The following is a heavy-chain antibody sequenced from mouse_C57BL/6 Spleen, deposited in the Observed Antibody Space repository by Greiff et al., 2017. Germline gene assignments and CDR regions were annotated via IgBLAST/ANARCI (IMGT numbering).Heavy chain of an antibody. CDR1: GFSITSDY. J-gene: IGHJ2*01. D-gene: IGHD4-1*01. CDR3: ARYAKTVYYFDY. V-gene: IGHV3-8*01. CDR2: ISYSGST. Sequence: EVMLVESGPGLAKPSQTLSLTCSVTGFSITSDYWNWIRKFPGNKLEYMGYISYSGSTYYNSSLKSRISITRDTSKNQYYLQLNYVTTEDTATYYCARYAKTVYYFDYWGQGTTLTVSS.